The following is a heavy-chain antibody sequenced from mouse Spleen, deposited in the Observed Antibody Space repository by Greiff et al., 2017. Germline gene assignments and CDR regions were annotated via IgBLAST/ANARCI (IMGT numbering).Heavy chain of an antibody. CDR1: GYTFTDYE. CDR3: ARSRRDLYFDY. D-gene: IGHD2-13*01. Sequence: QVQLQQPGAELVRPGASVTLSCKASGYTFTDYEMHWVKQTPVHGLEWIGAIDPETGGTAYNQKFKGKATLTVDKSSSTAYMQLSSLTSEDSAVYYCARSRRDLYFDYWGQGTTLTVSS. CDR2: IDPETGGT. V-gene: IGHV1-15*01. J-gene: IGHJ2*01.